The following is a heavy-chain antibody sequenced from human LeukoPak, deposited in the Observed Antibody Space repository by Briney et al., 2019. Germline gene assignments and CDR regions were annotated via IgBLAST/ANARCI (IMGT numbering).Heavy chain of an antibody. J-gene: IGHJ5*02. D-gene: IGHD3-22*01. CDR2: ISYDGSNK. V-gene: IGHV3-30-3*02. Sequence: PGRSLRLSCAASGFTFSSYAMHWVRQAPGKGLEWVAVISYDGSNKYYADSVKGRFTISRDNSKNTLYLQMNSLRAEDTAVYYCAKIWRAGITMIAVALDPWGQGTLVTVSS. CDR1: GFTFSSYA. CDR3: AKIWRAGITMIAVALDP.